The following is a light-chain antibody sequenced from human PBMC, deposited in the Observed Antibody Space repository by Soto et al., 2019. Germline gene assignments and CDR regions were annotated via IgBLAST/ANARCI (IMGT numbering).Light chain of an antibody. J-gene: IGKJ1*01. CDR2: GAS. CDR3: QLYGTSPKP. Sequence: ETVLTQSPGSLSLSLGDRATLSCRASQSVSSSYLAWFQQIPGQAPRLLIYGASMRATGIPDRFSGRGAGTDFTRSSSRLEPEDLAVDDCQLYGTSPKPVGQVTKVEIK. V-gene: IGKV3-20*01. CDR1: QSVSSSY.